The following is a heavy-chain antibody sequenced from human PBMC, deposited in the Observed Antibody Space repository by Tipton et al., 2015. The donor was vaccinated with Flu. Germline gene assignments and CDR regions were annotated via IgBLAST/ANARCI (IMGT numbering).Heavy chain of an antibody. V-gene: IGHV4-34*01. CDR3: ARWGNGIAAYYFDY. J-gene: IGHJ4*02. Sequence: TLSLTCAVYGGSFSGYYWSWIRQPPGKGLEWIGEINHSGSTNYNPSLQSRVTISVDTSKNQFSLKLSSVTAADTAVYYCARWGNGIAAYYFDYWGQGTLATVSS. D-gene: IGHD6-13*01. CDR1: GGSFSGYY. CDR2: INHSGST.